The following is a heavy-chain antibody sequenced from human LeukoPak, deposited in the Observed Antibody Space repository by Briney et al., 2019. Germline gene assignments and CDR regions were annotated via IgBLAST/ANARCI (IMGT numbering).Heavy chain of an antibody. D-gene: IGHD5-18*01. CDR1: GFTFSSYA. CDR2: ISGSGGST. CDR3: AKGGRGYSYGADYYFDY. V-gene: IGHV3-23*01. Sequence: GGSLRLSCATSGFTFSSYAMSWVRQAPGKGLEWVSAISGSGGSTYYADSVKGRFTISRDNSKNTLYLQMNSLRAEDTAVYYCAKGGRGYSYGADYYFDYWGQGTLVTVSS. J-gene: IGHJ4*02.